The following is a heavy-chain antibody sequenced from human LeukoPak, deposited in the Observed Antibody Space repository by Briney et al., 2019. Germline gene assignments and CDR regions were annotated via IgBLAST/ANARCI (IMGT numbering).Heavy chain of an antibody. V-gene: IGHV3-23*01. Sequence: GGSLRLSCAASGFTFSSYAMSWVRQAPGKGLEWVSAISGSGGSTYYADPVKGRFTISRDNSKNTLYLQMNSLRAEDTAVYYCAKDQTTVTTIPYDYWGQGTLVTVSS. J-gene: IGHJ4*02. D-gene: IGHD4-17*01. CDR2: ISGSGGST. CDR1: GFTFSSYA. CDR3: AKDQTTVTTIPYDY.